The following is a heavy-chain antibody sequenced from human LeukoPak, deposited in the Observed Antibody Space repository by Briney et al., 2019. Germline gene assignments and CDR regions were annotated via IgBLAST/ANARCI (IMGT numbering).Heavy chain of an antibody. CDR2: INQDGSEK. D-gene: IGHD3-10*01. CDR3: TRESWHLDY. V-gene: IGHV3-7*01. CDR1: GFTFSSYW. Sequence: QSGGSLRLSCAASGFTFSSYWMSWVRQAPGKGLEWVGNINQDGSEKYYGDSVKDRFTISRDNAKNSLYLQMNSLRAEDAAVYYCTRESWHLDYWGQGNLVTVSS. J-gene: IGHJ4*02.